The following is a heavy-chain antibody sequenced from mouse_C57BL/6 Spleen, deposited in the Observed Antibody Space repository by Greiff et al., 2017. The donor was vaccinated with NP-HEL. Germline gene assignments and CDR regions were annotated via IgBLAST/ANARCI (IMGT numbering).Heavy chain of an antibody. D-gene: IGHD2-1*01. Sequence: QVQLQQSGAELARPGASVKLSCKASGYTFTSYGISWVKQRTGQGLEWIGEIYPRSGNTYYNEKFKGKATLTADKSSSTAYMELRSLPSEDSAVYFCARSRGNYEGYAMDYWGQGTSVTVSS. J-gene: IGHJ4*01. V-gene: IGHV1-81*01. CDR2: IYPRSGNT. CDR3: ARSRGNYEGYAMDY. CDR1: GYTFTSYG.